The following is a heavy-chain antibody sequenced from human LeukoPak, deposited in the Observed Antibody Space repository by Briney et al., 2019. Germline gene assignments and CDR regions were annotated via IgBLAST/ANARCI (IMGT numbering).Heavy chain of an antibody. CDR2: IYYSGST. J-gene: IGHJ4*02. V-gene: IGHV4-59*08. CDR1: GGSISSYY. CDR3: ARGRRGSYSILYDY. Sequence: SETLSLTCTVSGGSISSYYWSWIRQPPGKGLEWIGYIYYSGSTNYNPSLKSRVTISVDTSKNQFSLKLSSVTAADTAVYYCARGRRGSYSILYDYWGQETLVTVSS. D-gene: IGHD1-26*01.